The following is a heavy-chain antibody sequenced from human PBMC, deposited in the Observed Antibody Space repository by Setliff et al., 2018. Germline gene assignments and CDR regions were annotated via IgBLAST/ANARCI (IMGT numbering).Heavy chain of an antibody. V-gene: IGHV4-4*07. CDR3: ASYYYDSSGSIDY. Sequence: SETLSLTCSVSGDSISSYFWTWIRQPAGKGLEWIGRFYISGTTTYNPSLKSRVTMSADTSKNQFSLKLSSVTAADTAVYYCASYYYDSSGSIDYWGQGTLVTVSS. CDR1: GDSISSYF. J-gene: IGHJ4*02. D-gene: IGHD3-22*01. CDR2: FYISGTT.